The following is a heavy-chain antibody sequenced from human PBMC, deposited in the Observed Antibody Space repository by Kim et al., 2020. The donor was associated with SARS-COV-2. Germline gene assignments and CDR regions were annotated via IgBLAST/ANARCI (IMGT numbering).Heavy chain of an antibody. CDR1: GGSISSGSYY. D-gene: IGHD2-2*01. V-gene: IGHV4-31*03. CDR3: ARGVPADDGTDYYGMDV. J-gene: IGHJ6*02. CDR2: IYYSGST. Sequence: SETLSLTCSVSGGSISSGSYYWSWIRQHPGKGLEWIGYIYYSGSTYSNPSLKSRLTISVDTSKNQFSLKLSSVTAADTAVYYCARGVPADDGTDYYGMDVWGPGTTVTVSS.